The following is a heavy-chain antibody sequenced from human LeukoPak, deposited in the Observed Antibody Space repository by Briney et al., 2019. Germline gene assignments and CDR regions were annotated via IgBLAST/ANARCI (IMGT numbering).Heavy chain of an antibody. J-gene: IGHJ5*02. CDR3: ARAPLSPVSWFDP. V-gene: IGHV3-7*01. CDR2: IKQDGSEK. CDR1: GFTFSSYW. Sequence: GGSLRLSCAASGFTFSSYWMSWVRQAPGKGLEWVANIKQDGSEKYYVDSVKGRFTISRDNAKNSLYLQMNSLRAEDTAVYYCARAPLSPVSWFDPWGQGTLVTVSS. D-gene: IGHD1-14*01.